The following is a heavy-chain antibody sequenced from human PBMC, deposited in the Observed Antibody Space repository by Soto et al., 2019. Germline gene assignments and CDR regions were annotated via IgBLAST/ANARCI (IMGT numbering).Heavy chain of an antibody. J-gene: IGHJ4*02. V-gene: IGHV3-30*18. CDR2: VSYDGTNA. CDR1: GFTFDASG. D-gene: IGHD3-22*01. CDR3: AKGANYYDSSGFYLFNF. Sequence: GGSLRLSCAASGFTFDASGMHWVRQAPGRGLEWVAIVSYDGTNAQYSDSVKGRFTISRDNSNNTLFLQMDSLRVEDTAVYYCAKGANYYDSSGFYLFNFWGQGTPVTVSS.